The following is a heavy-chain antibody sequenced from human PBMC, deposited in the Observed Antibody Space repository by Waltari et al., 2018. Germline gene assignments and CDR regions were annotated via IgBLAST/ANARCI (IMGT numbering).Heavy chain of an antibody. CDR3: AKDGYSSGWYGDFDY. D-gene: IGHD6-19*01. J-gene: IGHJ4*02. Sequence: EVQLLESGGGLVQPGGSLRLSCAASGFTFSSYAMSWVRQAPGKGLEWVSAISGSGGSTYYADSVKGRFTIYRDNSKNTLYLQMNSLRAEDTAVYYCAKDGYSSGWYGDFDYWGQGTLVTVSS. CDR1: GFTFSSYA. V-gene: IGHV3-23*01. CDR2: ISGSGGST.